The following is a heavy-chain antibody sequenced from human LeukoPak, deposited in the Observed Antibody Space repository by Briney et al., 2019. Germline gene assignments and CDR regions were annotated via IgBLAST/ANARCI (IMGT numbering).Heavy chain of an antibody. J-gene: IGHJ4*02. CDR3: AKDLDQPNDY. CDR2: ISYDGSNK. V-gene: IGHV3-30*18. D-gene: IGHD2-2*01. CDR1: GFTFSSYG. Sequence: PGRSLRLSCAASGFTFSSYGMHWVRQAPGKGLEWVAVISYDGSNKYYADSVKGRFTISRDNSKNTLYLQMNSLRAEDTAVYYCAKDLDQPNDYWGQGTLVTVSS.